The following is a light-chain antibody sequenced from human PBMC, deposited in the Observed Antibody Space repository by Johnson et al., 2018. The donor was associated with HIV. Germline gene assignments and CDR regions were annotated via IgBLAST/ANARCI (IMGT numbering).Light chain of an antibody. CDR3: GTWDSSLSVYV. V-gene: IGLV1-51*01. CDR1: SSNIANNY. CDR2: DNN. Sequence: QSVLTQPPSVSAAPGHQVTISCSGSSSNIANNYVSWYQQLPGTAPKLLIYDNNKRPSGIPDRFSGSKSGTSATMGITGLQTGDEADYYCGTWDSSLSVYVFGTGTKVTVL. J-gene: IGLJ1*01.